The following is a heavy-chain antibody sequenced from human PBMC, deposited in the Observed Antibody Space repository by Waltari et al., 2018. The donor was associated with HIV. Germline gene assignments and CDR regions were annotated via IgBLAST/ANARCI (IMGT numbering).Heavy chain of an antibody. CDR3: ARGPPNYDILTGYSPGQYFQH. V-gene: IGHV4-34*01. CDR2: INHSGST. J-gene: IGHJ1*01. CDR1: GGSFSGYF. D-gene: IGHD3-9*01. Sequence: QVQLQQWGAGLLKPSETLSLTCAVYGGSFSGYFWSWIRQPPGKGLEWIGEINHSGSTNYNPSLNSRVTISVDTSKNQFSLKLSSVTAADTAVYYCARGPPNYDILTGYSPGQYFQHWGQGTLVTVSS.